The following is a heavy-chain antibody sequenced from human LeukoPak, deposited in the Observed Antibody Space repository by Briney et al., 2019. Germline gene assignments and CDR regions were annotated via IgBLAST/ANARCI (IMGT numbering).Heavy chain of an antibody. J-gene: IGHJ4*02. CDR1: GFPLSSYW. CDR3: TRSPPRGGSYWGFDY. CDR2: LSPGGCGS. V-gene: IGHV3-74*01. Sequence: GGSLTLSCAASGFPLSSYWMHCVRQAPGKGLVWVSRLSPGGCGSIYADSVKGRCTVSRDHAKNTVYLQTNSLRADDTAVYYCTRSPPRGGSYWGFDYWGQGALVTVSS. D-gene: IGHD1-26*01.